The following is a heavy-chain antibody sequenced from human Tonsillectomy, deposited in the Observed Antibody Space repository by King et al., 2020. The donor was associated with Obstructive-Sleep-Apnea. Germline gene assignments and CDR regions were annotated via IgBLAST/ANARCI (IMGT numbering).Heavy chain of an antibody. CDR3: ARVIRDYYGMDV. J-gene: IGHJ6*02. CDR2: IYPADSDS. D-gene: IGHD2-21*01. CDR1: GFRFTSYW. V-gene: IGHV5-51*01. Sequence: EQLVQSGAEVKKPGESLKISCEGSGFRFTSYWIGWVRQMPGKGLEWMAIIYPADSDSRYSPSFQGQVTISADKSISTAYLQWSSLKASDTAIYYCARVIRDYYGMDVWGQGTTVTVSS.